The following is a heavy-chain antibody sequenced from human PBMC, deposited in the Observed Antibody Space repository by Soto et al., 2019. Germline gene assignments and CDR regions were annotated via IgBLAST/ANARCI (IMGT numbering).Heavy chain of an antibody. CDR1: GYTFTSYG. CDR2: ISAHNGTT. CDR3: ARGRYGDC. J-gene: IGHJ4*02. Sequence: QVHLVQSGAEVKKPGASVKVSCKASGYTFTSYGITWVRQAPGQGLEWMGWISAHNGTTDYAQKLQGRVIVTRDPSTSTAYTELRSLISDDTAVYYCARGRYGDCWGQGALVTVSS. D-gene: IGHD1-1*01. V-gene: IGHV1-18*01.